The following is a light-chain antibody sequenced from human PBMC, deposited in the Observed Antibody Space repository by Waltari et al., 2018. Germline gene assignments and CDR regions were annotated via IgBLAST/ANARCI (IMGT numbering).Light chain of an antibody. V-gene: IGKV3-11*01. CDR2: DAS. CDR3: QQRTNWPRT. CDR1: QTISTY. J-gene: IGKJ2*02. Sequence: EIVLTQSPATLSLSPGEGATLTCRARQTISTYLAGYKQKAGQAPRLLIYDASKRATGIPARFSGSGSGTDFTLTISSLEPEDFALYYCQQRTNWPRTFGQGTKLEIK.